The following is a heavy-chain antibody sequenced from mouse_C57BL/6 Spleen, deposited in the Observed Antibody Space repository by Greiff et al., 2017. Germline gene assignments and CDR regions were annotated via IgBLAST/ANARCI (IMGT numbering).Heavy chain of an antibody. J-gene: IGHJ3*01. Sequence: QVQLQQSGAELVRPGASVTLSCKASGYTFTDYEMHWVKQTPVHGLEWIGAIDPETGGTAYNQKFKGKAILTADKSSSTAYMELRSLTSEDSAVYCCTRSGGRNVGFAYWGQGTLVTVSA. CDR2: IDPETGGT. CDR1: GYTFTDYE. CDR3: TRSGGRNVGFAY. V-gene: IGHV1-15*01. D-gene: IGHD1-1*02.